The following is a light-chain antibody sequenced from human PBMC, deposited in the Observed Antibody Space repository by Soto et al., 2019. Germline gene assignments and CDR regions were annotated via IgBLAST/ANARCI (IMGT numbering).Light chain of an antibody. Sequence: EIVLTQSPATLSLSPGERATLSCRASQSVSSYLAWYQQKPGQAPRLLISDASNRATGIPARFSGSGSGTDCTLTVSSLEPEGFAVYYCQQRRNWPLTFGGGTKVEI. V-gene: IGKV3-11*01. CDR3: QQRRNWPLT. CDR1: QSVSSY. CDR2: DAS. J-gene: IGKJ4*01.